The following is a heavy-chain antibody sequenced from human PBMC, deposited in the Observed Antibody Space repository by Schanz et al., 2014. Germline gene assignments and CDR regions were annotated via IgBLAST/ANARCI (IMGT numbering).Heavy chain of an antibody. J-gene: IGHJ4*02. V-gene: IGHV3-74*01. Sequence: EVQLVESGGGLVQPGGSLRLSCAASGFTFSNYWMHWVRQAPGKGLVWVSRINGDGSRTAYADSVKGRFTISRDNAKNTLYLQMNSLRAEDTAIYYCAKNQYDDVDLSSFYFDFWGQGTLVTVSS. CDR1: GFTFSNYW. CDR2: INGDGSRT. CDR3: AKNQYDDVDLSSFYFDF. D-gene: IGHD3-10*02.